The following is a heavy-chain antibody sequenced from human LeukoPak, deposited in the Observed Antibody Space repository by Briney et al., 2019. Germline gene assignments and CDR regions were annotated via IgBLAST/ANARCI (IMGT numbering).Heavy chain of an antibody. D-gene: IGHD3-22*01. CDR1: GFTFSSYG. Sequence: GGSLRLSCAASGFTFSSYGMHWVRQAPGKGLEWGAVISYDGSNKYYADSVKGRFTISRDNSKNTLYLQMNSLRAEDTAVYYCAKDLGEYYDSSETHWGQGTLVTVSS. CDR2: ISYDGSNK. J-gene: IGHJ4*02. V-gene: IGHV3-30*18. CDR3: AKDLGEYYDSSETH.